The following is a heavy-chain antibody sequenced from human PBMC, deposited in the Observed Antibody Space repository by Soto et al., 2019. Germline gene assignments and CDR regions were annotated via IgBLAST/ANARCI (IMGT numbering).Heavy chain of an antibody. Sequence: GPLRVSGAAPGFTFSSNRMNWVRQAPGKGLEWVASIYRSSVFRFGPNEFYADSVRGRFIISRDNTNNLVFLQMDSLRVEDTAVYYCAREFSSQLPLDYWGQGTLVTVSS. CDR3: AREFSSQLPLDY. J-gene: IGHJ4*02. CDR1: GFTFSSNR. CDR2: IYRSSVFRFGPNE. V-gene: IGHV3-21*01.